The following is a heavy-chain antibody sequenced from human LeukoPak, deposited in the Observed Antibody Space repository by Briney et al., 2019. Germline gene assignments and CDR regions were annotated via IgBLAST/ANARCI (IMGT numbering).Heavy chain of an antibody. Sequence: HTGGSLRLSCAASGFTFSTYWMHWVRQAPGKGLVWVSRIKSDGSSTSYADSVKGRFTISGDNARNTLFLQMNSLKTEDTAVYYCTRHLVDCWGQGTLVTVSS. CDR1: GFTFSTYW. J-gene: IGHJ4*02. CDR2: IKSDGSST. D-gene: IGHD1-26*01. V-gene: IGHV3-74*01. CDR3: TRHLVDC.